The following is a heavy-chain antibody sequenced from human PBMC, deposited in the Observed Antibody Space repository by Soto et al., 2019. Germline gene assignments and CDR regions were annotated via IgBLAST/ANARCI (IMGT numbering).Heavy chain of an antibody. D-gene: IGHD6-6*01. Sequence: GGSLRLSCAASGFTFSSYAMSWVRQAPGKGLEWVSAISGSGGSTYYAASVKGRLSISRNKSKNTLYLQMNSLRAEDTAVYYCAKDGYSSSSVDYWGQGTLVTVSS. CDR2: ISGSGGST. CDR1: GFTFSSYA. CDR3: AKDGYSSSSVDY. J-gene: IGHJ4*02. V-gene: IGHV3-23*01.